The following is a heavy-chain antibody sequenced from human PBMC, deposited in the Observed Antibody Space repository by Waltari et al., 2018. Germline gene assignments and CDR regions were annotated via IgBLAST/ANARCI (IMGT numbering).Heavy chain of an antibody. CDR2: ISDSGVIT. V-gene: IGHV3-23*01. CDR1: GFDFFTDA. J-gene: IGHJ4*02. D-gene: IGHD3-22*01. CDR3: ARHLYSIDYLELGN. Sequence: EVHLLESGGGLAQPGGSVSLSCVGSGFDFFTDAMSWVRQGPGKGLEWVSGISDSGVITKYADSVKGRLTVSRDNSKNTVFLQLNSLRAEDTAIYYCARHLYSIDYLELGNWGQGTLVTVSS.